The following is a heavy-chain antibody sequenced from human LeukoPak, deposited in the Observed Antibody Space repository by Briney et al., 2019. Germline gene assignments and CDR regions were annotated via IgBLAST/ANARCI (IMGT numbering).Heavy chain of an antibody. V-gene: IGHV3-30*04. CDR3: ARDLHCSGGSCYSGPHY. D-gene: IGHD2-15*01. Sequence: GGSLRLSCAASGFTFSNFAMHWVRQAPGKGLEWVSVISYDGSYKYYADSVKGRFTISRDNSKNTLYLQMNSLRPEDTAVYYCARDLHCSGGSCYSGPHYWGQGTLVTVSS. CDR2: ISYDGSYK. CDR1: GFTFSNFA. J-gene: IGHJ4*02.